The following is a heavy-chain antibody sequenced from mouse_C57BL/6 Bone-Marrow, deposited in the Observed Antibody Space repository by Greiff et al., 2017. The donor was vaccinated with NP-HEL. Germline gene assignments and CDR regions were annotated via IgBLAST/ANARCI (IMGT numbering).Heavy chain of an antibody. CDR2: INPNNGGT. J-gene: IGHJ4*01. CDR3: AGTGTGNAIGY. Sequence: EVKLVESGPELVKPGASVKMSCKASGYTFTDYNMHWVKQSHGKSLEWIGYINPNNGGTSYNQKFKGKATLTVNKSSSTAYMELRSLTSVDSAVYYCAGTGTGNAIGYWGQGTSVTVAS. D-gene: IGHD4-1*01. CDR1: GYTFTDYN. V-gene: IGHV1-22*01.